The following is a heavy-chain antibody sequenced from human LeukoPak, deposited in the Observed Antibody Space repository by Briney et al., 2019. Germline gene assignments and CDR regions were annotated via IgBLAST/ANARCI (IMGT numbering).Heavy chain of an antibody. Sequence: SETLSLTCAVYGGSFSGYYWSWIRQPPGKGLEWIGEINHSGSTNYNPSLKSRVTISVDTSKNQFSLKLSSVTAADTAVYYCAIGRAAAGIHWFDPWGQGTLVTVSS. CDR1: GGSFSGYY. J-gene: IGHJ5*02. V-gene: IGHV4-34*01. CDR3: AIGRAAAGIHWFDP. D-gene: IGHD6-13*01. CDR2: INHSGST.